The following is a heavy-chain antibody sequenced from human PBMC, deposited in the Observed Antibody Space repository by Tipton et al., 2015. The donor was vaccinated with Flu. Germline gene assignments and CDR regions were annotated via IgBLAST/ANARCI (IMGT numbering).Heavy chain of an antibody. J-gene: IGHJ4*02. Sequence: QVQLVQSGAEVEKPGASVKVSCKASGYTFTDYYLHWVRQAPRQGLEWMGWIDPNTGDTNSAQAFQGRVTMTRDTSISTVYMELTSLRSDDTAVYYCARGVNYYDRGGTPGYWGQGTLVTVSS. V-gene: IGHV1-2*02. D-gene: IGHD3-22*01. CDR1: GYTFTDYY. CDR3: ARGVNYYDRGGTPGY. CDR2: IDPNTGDT.